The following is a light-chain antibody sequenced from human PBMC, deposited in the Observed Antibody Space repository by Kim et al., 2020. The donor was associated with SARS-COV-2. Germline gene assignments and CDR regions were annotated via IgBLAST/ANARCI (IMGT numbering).Light chain of an antibody. J-gene: IGLJ2*01. CDR3: SSYTSSSTLV. Sequence: QSALTQPASVSGSPGQSITISCTGTSSDVGGYNYVSWYQQHPGKTPKLMIYDVSNLPSGVSNRFSGSKSGNTTSLTISGLQAEDEADYYCSSYTSSSTLVFGGGTQLTFL. CDR1: SSDVGGYNY. CDR2: DVS. V-gene: IGLV2-14*03.